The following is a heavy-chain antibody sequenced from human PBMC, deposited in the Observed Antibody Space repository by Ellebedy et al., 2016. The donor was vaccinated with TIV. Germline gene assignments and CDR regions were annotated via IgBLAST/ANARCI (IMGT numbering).Heavy chain of an antibody. CDR2: LNPNPSRT. Sequence: GESLKISXAASGFTFRADRMHWVRQAPGKGLEWVSRLNPNPSRTTYADSVKGRFTISRDNAKNTLYLQMNSLRAEDTAVYYCAKDLHVDSSGYYWQGFEYWGQGTLVTVSS. V-gene: IGHV3-74*01. J-gene: IGHJ4*02. CDR1: GFTFRADR. D-gene: IGHD3-22*01. CDR3: AKDLHVDSSGYYWQGFEY.